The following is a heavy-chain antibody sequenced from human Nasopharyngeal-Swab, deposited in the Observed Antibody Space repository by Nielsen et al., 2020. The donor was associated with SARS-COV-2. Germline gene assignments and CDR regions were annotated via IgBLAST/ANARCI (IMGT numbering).Heavy chain of an antibody. V-gene: IGHV4-39*07. Sequence: SETLSLTCTVSGGSISSSSYYWGWIRQPPGKGLEWIGSIYYSGSTYYNPSLKSRVTISVDTSKNQFSLKLSSVTAADTAVYYCARYVRTLGYFDYWGQGTLVTVSS. CDR1: GGSISSSSYY. CDR2: IYYSGST. J-gene: IGHJ4*02. D-gene: IGHD2/OR15-2a*01. CDR3: ARYVRTLGYFDY.